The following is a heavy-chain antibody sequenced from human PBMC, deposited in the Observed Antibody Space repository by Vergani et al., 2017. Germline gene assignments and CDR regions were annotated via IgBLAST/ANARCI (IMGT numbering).Heavy chain of an antibody. J-gene: IGHJ4*02. Sequence: EVQLVQSGAEVKKPGESLRISCKGSGYSFTSYWISWVRQMPGKGLEWMGRIDPSDSSTNYSPSFQGHVTISADKSIRTAYLQWSSLKASETSMYSCGRRVGYCSSTSCPYYFDYWGQGTLVTVSS. CDR3: GRRVGYCSSTSCPYYFDY. CDR2: IDPSDSST. CDR1: GYSFTSYW. D-gene: IGHD2-2*01. V-gene: IGHV5-10-1*03.